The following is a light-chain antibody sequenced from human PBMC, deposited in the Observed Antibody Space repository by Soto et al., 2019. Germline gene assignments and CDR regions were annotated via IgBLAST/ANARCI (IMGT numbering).Light chain of an antibody. J-gene: IGLJ2*01. V-gene: IGLV1-51*01. Sequence: QSVLTQPPSVSAAPGQKVTISCSGSSSNIGNNYVFWYQQHPGTAPKLLIYDNNKQPSGIPDRFSGSKSGTSATLGITGLQTGDEADYYCGTWDSILSAVVFGGGTKLTVL. CDR3: GTWDSILSAVV. CDR2: DNN. CDR1: SSNIGNNY.